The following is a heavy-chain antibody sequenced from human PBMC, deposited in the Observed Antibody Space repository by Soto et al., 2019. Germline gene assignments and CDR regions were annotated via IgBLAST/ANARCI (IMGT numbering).Heavy chain of an antibody. D-gene: IGHD3-10*01. Sequence: ASVKVSCKASGYTFSSYTIHWLRQAPGQSLEWMGWINSGNGNTKYSQKFHGRVTFTSDTSAKAAYMEVTSLGSEDMAVYYCVRASLVRAPHFDYWGQGTLVTVSS. CDR1: GYTFSSYT. CDR2: INSGNGNT. J-gene: IGHJ4*02. CDR3: VRASLVRAPHFDY. V-gene: IGHV1-3*03.